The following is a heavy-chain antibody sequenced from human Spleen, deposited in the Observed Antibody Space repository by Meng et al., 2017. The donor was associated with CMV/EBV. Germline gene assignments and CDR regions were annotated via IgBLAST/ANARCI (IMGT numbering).Heavy chain of an antibody. CDR3: ATATVTTYWYFDL. D-gene: IGHD4-17*01. J-gene: IGHJ2*01. Sequence: SGGSISSGDYYGSWIRQSPGKGLEWIGYIYYSGSTYYNPSLKSRVSISVDTSKSQFSLKLNSVTATDTAVYYCATATVTTYWYFDLWGRGTLVTVSS. CDR1: GGSISSGDYY. V-gene: IGHV4-30-4*08. CDR2: IYYSGST.